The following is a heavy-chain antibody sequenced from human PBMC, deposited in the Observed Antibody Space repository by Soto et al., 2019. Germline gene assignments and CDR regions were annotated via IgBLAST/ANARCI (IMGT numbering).Heavy chain of an antibody. V-gene: IGHV4-59*02. CDR2: VYYSGST. D-gene: IGHD5-18*01. CDR3: ASSPPAMVAPNI. Sequence: SETLSLTCTVSGGSVSSYSWTWVRQPPGKGLERIGYVYYSGSTHYNPSLKSRVTISLDTSKNQFSLKLTSVTAADTAMYFCASSPPAMVAPNIWGQGTLVTVSS. CDR1: GGSVSSYS. J-gene: IGHJ4*02.